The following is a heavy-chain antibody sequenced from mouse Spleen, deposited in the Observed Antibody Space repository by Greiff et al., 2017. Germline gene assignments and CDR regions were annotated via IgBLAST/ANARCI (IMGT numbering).Heavy chain of an antibody. CDR1: GYTFTDYY. J-gene: IGHJ2*01. V-gene: IGHV1-26*01. CDR3: ARQNLDYFDY. CDR2: INPNNGGT. Sequence: EVQLQQSGPELVKPGASVKISCKASGYTFTDYYMNWVKQSHGKSLEWIGDINPNNGGTSYNQKFKGKATLTVDKSSSTAYMELRSLTSEDSAVYYCARQNLDYFDYWGQGTTLTVSS.